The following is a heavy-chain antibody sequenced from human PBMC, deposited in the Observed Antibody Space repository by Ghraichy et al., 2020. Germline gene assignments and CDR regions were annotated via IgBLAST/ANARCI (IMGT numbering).Heavy chain of an antibody. J-gene: IGHJ4*02. CDR2: IWYDGSNK. CDR3: ARDSGGDERWELLHGTQVDY. D-gene: IGHD1-26*01. CDR1: GFTFSSYG. V-gene: IGHV3-33*01. Sequence: GGSLRLSCAASGFTFSSYGMHWVRQAPGKGLEWVAVIWYDGSNKYYADSVKGRFTISRDNSKNTLYLQMNSLRAEDTAVYYCARDSGGDERWELLHGTQVDYWGQGTLVTVSS.